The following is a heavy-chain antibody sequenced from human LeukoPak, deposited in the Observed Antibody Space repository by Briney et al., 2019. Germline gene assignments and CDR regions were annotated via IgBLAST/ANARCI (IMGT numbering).Heavy chain of an antibody. V-gene: IGHV3-7*01. D-gene: IGHD4-11*01. CDR1: GFTFSSYW. Sequence: GGSLRLSCAASGFTFSSYWMNWARQAPGKGLEWVASINHNGNVNYYVDSVKGRFTISRDNVKQSLCLQMNSLRAEDTAVYYCARGPGDYDASDVWGQGTMVTVSS. CDR3: ARGPGDYDASDV. J-gene: IGHJ3*01. CDR2: INHNGNVN.